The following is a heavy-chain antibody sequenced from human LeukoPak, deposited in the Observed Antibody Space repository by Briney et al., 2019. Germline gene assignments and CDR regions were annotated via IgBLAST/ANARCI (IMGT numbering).Heavy chain of an antibody. CDR2: IHTRGST. CDR1: GDSISSGSYY. V-gene: IGHV4-61*02. D-gene: IGHD6-13*01. J-gene: IGHJ3*02. Sequence: SQTLSLTCTVSGDSISSGSYYWSWIRQPAGKGLEWIGRIHTRGSTNYNSSLKSRVTISLDTSKSQFSLSLTSVTAADTAVYYCARGGAAARGNNAFDIWGQGTMVTVSS. CDR3: ARGGAAARGNNAFDI.